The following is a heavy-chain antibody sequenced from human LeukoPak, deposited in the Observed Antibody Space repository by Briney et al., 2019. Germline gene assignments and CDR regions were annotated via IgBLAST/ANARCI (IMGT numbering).Heavy chain of an antibody. V-gene: IGHV3-23*01. CDR2: IRPDGDRT. CDR1: GFTFSTYA. J-gene: IGHJ4*02. D-gene: IGHD6-19*01. Sequence: AGGSLRLSCAASGFTFSTYAITWVRQGPGKGLEGVSTIRPDGDRTYYANSVRGRFTISRDNSKDTVYLQINGLRVEATAVYYCAREQSGTRGGYTVDYWGQGTLVTVSS. CDR3: AREQSGTRGGYTVDY.